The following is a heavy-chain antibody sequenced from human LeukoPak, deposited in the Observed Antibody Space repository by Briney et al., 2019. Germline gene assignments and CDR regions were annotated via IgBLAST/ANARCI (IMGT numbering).Heavy chain of an antibody. CDR1: GFTFSSYI. D-gene: IGHD3-9*01. CDR2: INSDGSST. J-gene: IGHJ5*02. Sequence: PGGSLRLSCAASGFTFSSYIMNWVRQAPGKGLVWVSRINSDGSSTSYADSVKGRFTISRDNAKNTLYLQMNSLRAEDTAVYYCARGFRGDYDILTGYLSPYNWFDPWGQGTLVTVSS. V-gene: IGHV3-74*01. CDR3: ARGFRGDYDILTGYLSPYNWFDP.